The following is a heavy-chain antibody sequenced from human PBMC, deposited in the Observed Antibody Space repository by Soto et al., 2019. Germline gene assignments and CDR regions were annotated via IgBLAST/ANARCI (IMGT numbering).Heavy chain of an antibody. CDR2: INHSGRV. J-gene: IGHJ5*01. CDR3: STRAYDTNCYYRFDP. V-gene: IGHV4-34*01. D-gene: IGHD3-22*01. CDR1: GGSFSGHS. Sequence: ASETLSLTCAVYGGSFSGHSWTWIRQSPGKGLEWIGHINHSGRVNYSPSLKSRVTISLDTSKNQFSLTLSAVTAADTAMYYCSTRAYDTNCYYRFDPWGQGTLVTVSS.